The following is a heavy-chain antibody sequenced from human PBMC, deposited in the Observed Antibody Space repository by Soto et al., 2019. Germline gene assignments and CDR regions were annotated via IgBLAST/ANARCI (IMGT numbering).Heavy chain of an antibody. D-gene: IGHD5-18*01. Sequence: QVQLVQSGAEVKKPGSSVKVSCKASGGTFSSYTISWVRQAPGQGLEWMGRIIPILGIANYAQKFQGRVTITADKSTSTAYVELSSLRSEDTAVYYCARPGGYSLKYYGMDVWGQGTTVTVSS. J-gene: IGHJ6*02. CDR1: GGTFSSYT. V-gene: IGHV1-69*02. CDR3: ARPGGYSLKYYGMDV. CDR2: IIPILGIA.